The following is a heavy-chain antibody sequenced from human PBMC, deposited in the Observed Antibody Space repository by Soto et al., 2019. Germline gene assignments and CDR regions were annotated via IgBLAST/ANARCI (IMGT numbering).Heavy chain of an antibody. CDR1: GFTFSSYG. Sequence: PGGSLRLSCAASGFTFSSYGMHWVRQAPGKGLEWVAVISYDGSNKYYADSVKGRFTISRDSSKNTLYLQMNSLRAEDTAVYYCAKDHSSWYPYYFDYWGQGTLVTVSS. D-gene: IGHD6-13*01. V-gene: IGHV3-30*18. CDR3: AKDHSSWYPYYFDY. CDR2: ISYDGSNK. J-gene: IGHJ4*02.